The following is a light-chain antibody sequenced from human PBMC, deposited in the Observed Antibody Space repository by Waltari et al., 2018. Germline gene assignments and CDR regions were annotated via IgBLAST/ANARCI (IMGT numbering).Light chain of an antibody. J-gene: IGKJ3*01. CDR3: QQRSNWPFT. Sequence: EIVLTQSPATLSLSPGERATLSCRASQSVSSYLAWYQQKPGQAPRLLIYDASNRATGIPARFSGSVSGTDFTLTISSLEPEDVAVYYCQQRSNWPFTFGPGTKLDIK. CDR2: DAS. CDR1: QSVSSY. V-gene: IGKV3-11*01.